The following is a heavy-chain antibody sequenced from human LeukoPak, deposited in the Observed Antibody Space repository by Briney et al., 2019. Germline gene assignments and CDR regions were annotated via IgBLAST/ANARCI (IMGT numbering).Heavy chain of an antibody. CDR3: AGVELGTAMASGVFDY. CDR1: GGSISSGGYY. CDR2: IYHSGST. D-gene: IGHD5-18*01. J-gene: IGHJ4*02. V-gene: IGHV4-30-2*01. Sequence: TPSETLSLTCAVSGGSISSGGYYWSWIRQPPGKGLEWIGYIYHSGSTYYNPSLKSRVTISVDRSKNPFSLKLSSVTAAATAVYSDAGVELGTAMASGVFDYWGQGTLVTVSS.